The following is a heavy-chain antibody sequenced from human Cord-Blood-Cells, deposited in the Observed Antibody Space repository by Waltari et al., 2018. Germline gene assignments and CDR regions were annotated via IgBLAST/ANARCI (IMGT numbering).Heavy chain of an antibody. J-gene: IGHJ5*02. CDR2: IYTSGST. CDR3: ARGITMVRGVTGWFDP. V-gene: IGHV4-4*07. D-gene: IGHD3-10*01. Sequence: QVQLQESGPGLVKPSETLSLTCTVSGGSISSYYWSWIRQPAGKGLEWIGRIYTSGSTSYNPSLKSRVTMSVDTSKNQFSLQLSSVTAADTAVYYCARGITMVRGVTGWFDPWGQGTLVTVSS. CDR1: GGSISSYY.